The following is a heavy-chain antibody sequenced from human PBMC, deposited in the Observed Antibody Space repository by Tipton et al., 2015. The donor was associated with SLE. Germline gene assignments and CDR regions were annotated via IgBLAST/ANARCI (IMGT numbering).Heavy chain of an antibody. J-gene: IGHJ3*02. V-gene: IGHV4-4*07. CDR2: IYTNENT. CDR3: ARVKDYIWGSYPLGTFDI. D-gene: IGHD3-16*02. Sequence: LRLSCTVSGGSTSSYHWSWIRQPAGGGLEWFGRIYTNENTNYNPSLKSRVTMSVDTSKNHFSLKLSAVTAADTAVYYCARVKDYIWGSYPLGTFDIWGQGTMVTVSS. CDR1: GGSTSSYH.